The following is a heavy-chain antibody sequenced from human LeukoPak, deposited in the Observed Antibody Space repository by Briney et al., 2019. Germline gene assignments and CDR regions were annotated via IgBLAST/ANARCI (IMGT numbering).Heavy chain of an antibody. CDR3: ARGSQDYDILTGFDYYYGMDV. CDR1: GFTVSSNY. D-gene: IGHD3-9*01. J-gene: IGHJ6*02. Sequence: GGSLRLSCAASGFTVSSNYMSWVRQAPGKGLEWVSVIYSGGSTYYADSVKGRFTISRDNSKNTLYLQMNSLRAEDTAVYYCARGSQDYDILTGFDYYYGMDVWGQGTTVTVSS. CDR2: IYSGGST. V-gene: IGHV3-53*05.